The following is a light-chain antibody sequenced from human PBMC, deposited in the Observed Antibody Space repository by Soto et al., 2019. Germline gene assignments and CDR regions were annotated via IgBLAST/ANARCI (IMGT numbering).Light chain of an antibody. CDR1: QSVSSSY. J-gene: IGKJ2*01. V-gene: IGKV3-20*01. Sequence: EIVLTQSPGILSLSPGERATLSCRASQSVSSSYLAWYQQKPGQAPRLLIYGASNRATGIPDRFSASGSKTNFTLTISRLQPEDFAAYYCQQHGSSPPYTFGQGTKLEIK. CDR3: QQHGSSPPYT. CDR2: GAS.